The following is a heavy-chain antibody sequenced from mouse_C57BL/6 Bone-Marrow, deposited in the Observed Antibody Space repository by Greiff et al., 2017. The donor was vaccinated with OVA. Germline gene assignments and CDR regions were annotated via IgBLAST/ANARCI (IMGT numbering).Heavy chain of an antibody. Sequence: VQLQQSGAELARPGASVKLSCKASGYTFTSYGISWVKQRTGQGLEWIGEIYPRSGNTYYNEKFKGKATLTADKSSSTAYMELRSLTSEDSAVYFCARRIYYGSYWYFDVWGTGTTVTVSS. CDR3: ARRIYYGSYWYFDV. CDR2: IYPRSGNT. D-gene: IGHD1-1*01. CDR1: GYTFTSYG. V-gene: IGHV1-81*01. J-gene: IGHJ1*03.